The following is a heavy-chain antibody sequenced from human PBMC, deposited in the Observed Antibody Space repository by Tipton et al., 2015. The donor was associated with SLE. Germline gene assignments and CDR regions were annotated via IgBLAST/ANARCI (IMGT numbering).Heavy chain of an antibody. Sequence: SLRLSCAASGFTFSSYWMSWVRQAPGKGLEGVANIKQDGSEKYYVDSVKGRFTISRDNAKNAVSLQMNSLRAEDTAVYYCARSSGICWGQGTMVTVSS. D-gene: IGHD1-14*01. CDR2: IKQDGSEK. J-gene: IGHJ3*01. V-gene: IGHV3-7*01. CDR3: ARSSGIC. CDR1: GFTFSSYW.